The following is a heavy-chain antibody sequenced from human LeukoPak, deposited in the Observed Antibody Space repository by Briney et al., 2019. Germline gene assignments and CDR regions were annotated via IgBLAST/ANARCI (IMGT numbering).Heavy chain of an antibody. Sequence: GASVKVSCKASGGTFSSYAISWVRQAPGQGLEWMGRIIPILGIANYAQKFQGRVTITADKSTSTAYMELSSLRSEDTAVYYCARDGAVTTARDQRRRAFDIWGQGTMVTVSS. J-gene: IGHJ3*02. CDR2: IIPILGIA. CDR1: GGTFSSYA. CDR3: ARDGAVTTARDQRRRAFDI. V-gene: IGHV1-69*04. D-gene: IGHD4-17*01.